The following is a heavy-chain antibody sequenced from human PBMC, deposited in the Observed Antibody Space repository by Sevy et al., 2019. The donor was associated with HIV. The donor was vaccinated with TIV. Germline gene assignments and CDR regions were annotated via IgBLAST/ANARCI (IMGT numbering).Heavy chain of an antibody. CDR3: ARLRDDSSGFVMDG. CDR1: GFTFRRFW. V-gene: IGHV3-7*01. Sequence: GGSLRLSCTASGFTFRRFWMTWVRQAPGKGLEWVANIKQDGSEKNYVDSVKGRFTTSRENAKNSLYLQLNSLRAEDTAVYYCARLRDDSSGFVMDGWGEGTTVTVS. D-gene: IGHD5-12*01. CDR2: IKQDGSEK. J-gene: IGHJ6*02.